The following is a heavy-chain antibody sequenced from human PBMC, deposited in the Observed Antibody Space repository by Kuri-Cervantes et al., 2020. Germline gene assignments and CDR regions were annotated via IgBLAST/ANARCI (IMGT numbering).Heavy chain of an antibody. CDR1: GGSISSYY. Sequence: ESLKISCTVSGGSISSYYWSWIRQPPGKGLEWIGYIYYGGSTNYNPSLKSRVTISVDTSKNQFSLKLSSVTAADTAVYYCAKYLVDSSGYYYTGFDYWGQGTLVTVSS. D-gene: IGHD3-22*01. J-gene: IGHJ4*02. CDR2: IYYGGST. CDR3: AKYLVDSSGYYYTGFDY. V-gene: IGHV4-59*13.